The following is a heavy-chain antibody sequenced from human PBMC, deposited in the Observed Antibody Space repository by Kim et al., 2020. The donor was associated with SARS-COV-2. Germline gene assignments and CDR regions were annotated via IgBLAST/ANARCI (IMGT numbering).Heavy chain of an antibody. CDR3: AKAADGAYCSGGSCYSFFEPQPTCFDY. CDR1: GFTFSSYA. CDR2: ISGSGGST. V-gene: IGHV3-23*01. D-gene: IGHD2-15*01. J-gene: IGHJ4*02. Sequence: GGSLRLSCAASGFTFSSYAMSWVRQAPGKGLEWVSAISGSGGSTYYADSVKGRFTISRDNSKNTLYLQMNSLRAEDTAVYYCAKAADGAYCSGGSCYSFFEPQPTCFDYWGQGTLVTVSS.